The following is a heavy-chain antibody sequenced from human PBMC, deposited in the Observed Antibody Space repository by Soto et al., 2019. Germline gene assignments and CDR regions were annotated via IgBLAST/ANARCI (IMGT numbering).Heavy chain of an antibody. Sequence: QVQLVQSGAEVKKPGASVKVSCKASGYTFTSYAISWVRQAPGQGLEWMGWISAYNGNTNYAQKLQGRVTMTTDTSTTTAXXEXXXXXXXXXXXXXXXXSGPPAGYWGQGTLVTVXS. D-gene: IGHD3-10*01. V-gene: IGHV1-18*01. CDR1: GYTFTSYA. J-gene: IGHJ4*02. CDR3: XXSGPPAGY. CDR2: ISAYNGNT.